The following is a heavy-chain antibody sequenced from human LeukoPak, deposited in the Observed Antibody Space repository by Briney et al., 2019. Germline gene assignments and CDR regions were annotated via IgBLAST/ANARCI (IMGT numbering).Heavy chain of an antibody. CDR1: GFTFSSYE. Sequence: GGSLRLSCAASGFTFSSYEMNWVRQAPGKGLEWVSYISSSGSTIYYADSVKGRFTISRDNAKNSLYLQMNSLRAEDTAVYYCAKELEDIVVVVAAAGYFDYWGQGTLVTVSS. CDR2: ISSSGSTI. CDR3: AKELEDIVVVVAAAGYFDY. V-gene: IGHV3-48*03. D-gene: IGHD2-15*01. J-gene: IGHJ4*02.